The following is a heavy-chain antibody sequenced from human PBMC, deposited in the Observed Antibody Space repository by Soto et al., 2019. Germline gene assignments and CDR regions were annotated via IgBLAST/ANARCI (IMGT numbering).Heavy chain of an antibody. CDR1: GFTFSDYY. V-gene: IGHV3-11*01. Sequence: GGSLRLSCAASGFTFSDYYMSWIRQAPGKGLEWVSYISSSGSTIYYADSVKGRFTISRDNAKNSLYLQMNSLRAEDTAVYYCARSQLYYDSSGYPDYWGQGTLFTVSS. CDR3: ARSQLYYDSSGYPDY. J-gene: IGHJ4*02. CDR2: ISSSGSTI. D-gene: IGHD3-22*01.